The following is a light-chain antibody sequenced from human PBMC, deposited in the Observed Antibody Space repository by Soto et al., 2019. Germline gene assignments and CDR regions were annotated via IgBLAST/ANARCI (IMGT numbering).Light chain of an antibody. CDR2: KAS. V-gene: IGKV1-5*03. CDR1: QTIRSW. J-gene: IGKJ1*01. CDR3: QQYNDNWT. Sequence: DIQMTQSPSTLSASVGDRVTITCRASQTIRSWLAWYQQKPGTAPKLLIYKASTLQSGVPSRFSGSGSGTEFTLTISSLQPDDSATYYCQQYNDNWTFAQGTKVEIK.